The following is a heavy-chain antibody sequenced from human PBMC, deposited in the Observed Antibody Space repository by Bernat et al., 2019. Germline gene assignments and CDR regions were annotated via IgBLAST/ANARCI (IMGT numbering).Heavy chain of an antibody. V-gene: IGHV3-23*04. J-gene: IGHJ4*02. CDR1: GFAFNSYI. CDR3: VKGVRIEVAGNFDY. Sequence: VQLVESGGGLVQPGGSLRLSCAASGFAFNSYIMSWVRQAPGKGLEWVSIISGSGGSTSYADSVKGRFTISRDNSKHTVFLQMNNLRAEDTAVYYCVKGVRIEVAGNFDYWGQGTLVTVSS. D-gene: IGHD6-19*01. CDR2: ISGSGGST.